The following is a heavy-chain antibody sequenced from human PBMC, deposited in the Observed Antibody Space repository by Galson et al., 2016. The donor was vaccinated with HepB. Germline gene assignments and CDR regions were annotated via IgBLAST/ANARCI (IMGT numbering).Heavy chain of an antibody. CDR3: TRLGRPWDV. CDR1: GLTFSGSA. CDR2: IRSKTNNYAA. Sequence: SLRLSFAASGLTFSGSAMHWVRQASGKGLEWVGRIRSKTNNYAATYAASVKGRFTISRDDSKNTAYLQMNSLKTEDTAVYYCTRLGRPWDVWGQGTTVTVSS. D-gene: IGHD6-6*01. J-gene: IGHJ6*02. V-gene: IGHV3-73*01.